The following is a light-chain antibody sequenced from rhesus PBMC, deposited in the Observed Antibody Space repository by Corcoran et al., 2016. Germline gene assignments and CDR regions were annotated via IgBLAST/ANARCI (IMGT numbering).Light chain of an antibody. J-gene: IGKJ4*01. CDR1: QGISNY. V-gene: IGKV1S14*01. Sequence: DIQMTQSQSSLSASAGDTVTITCRSSQGISNYLAWYQQKPGHAPQPLIYYDSNLESGVPSRFSGSGSETYFTLTISSLQPEDFATYYCQQHNSYPPTFGGGTKVELE. CDR2: YDS. CDR3: QQHNSYPPT.